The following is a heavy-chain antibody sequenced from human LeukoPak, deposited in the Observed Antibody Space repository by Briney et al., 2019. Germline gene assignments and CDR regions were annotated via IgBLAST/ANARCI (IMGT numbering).Heavy chain of an antibody. Sequence: SETLSLTCAVCGGSFSDHYWSWIRQPPGKGLEWIGEISHSGRTDYNPSLESRVTMSVDTSKYLFSLNLTSMTAADTAVYYCARGPRTGDSGGYLNYWGQGALVTVSS. CDR3: ARGPRTGDSGGYLNY. CDR2: ISHSGRT. D-gene: IGHD3-22*01. V-gene: IGHV4-34*01. J-gene: IGHJ4*02. CDR1: GGSFSDHY.